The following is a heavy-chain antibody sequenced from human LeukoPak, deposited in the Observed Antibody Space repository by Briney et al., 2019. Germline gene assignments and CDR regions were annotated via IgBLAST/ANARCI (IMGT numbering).Heavy chain of an antibody. CDR3: ARSASIVVVPAAIGWAFDY. D-gene: IGHD2-2*01. CDR2: ISPIFGTT. CDR1: GGTFSSYA. J-gene: IGHJ4*02. Sequence: GASVKVSCKASGGTFSSYAISWVRQAPGQGLEWMGGISPIFGTTNYAQKFQGRVTITTDKSTSTAYMELSSLRSEDTAVYYCARSASIVVVPAAIGWAFDYWGQGTLVTVSS. V-gene: IGHV1-69*05.